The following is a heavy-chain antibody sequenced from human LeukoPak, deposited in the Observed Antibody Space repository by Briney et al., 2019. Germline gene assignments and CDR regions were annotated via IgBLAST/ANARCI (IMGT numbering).Heavy chain of an antibody. V-gene: IGHV4-59*01. J-gene: IGHJ4*02. CDR1: GGSISSYY. Sequence: SETLSLTCTVSGGSISSYYWSWIRQPPGKGLEWIGYIYYSGSTNYNPSLKSRATISVDTSKNQFSLKPSSVTAADTAVYYCARDQNYYDSSGYYDYWGQGTLVTVSS. CDR3: ARDQNYYDSSGYYDY. D-gene: IGHD3-22*01. CDR2: IYYSGST.